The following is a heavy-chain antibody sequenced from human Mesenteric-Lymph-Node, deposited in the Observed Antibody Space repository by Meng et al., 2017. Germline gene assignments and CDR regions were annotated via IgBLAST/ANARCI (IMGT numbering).Heavy chain of an antibody. CDR2: IYHSGST. CDR1: GYSISSGYY. Sequence: GSLRLSCAVSGYSISSGYYWGWIRQPPGKGLEWIGSIYHSGSTYYNPSLKSRVTISVDTSKNQFSLKLSSVTAADTAVYYCARYAAGTDYWGQGTLVTVSS. V-gene: IGHV4-38-2*01. D-gene: IGHD6-13*01. CDR3: ARYAAGTDY. J-gene: IGHJ4*02.